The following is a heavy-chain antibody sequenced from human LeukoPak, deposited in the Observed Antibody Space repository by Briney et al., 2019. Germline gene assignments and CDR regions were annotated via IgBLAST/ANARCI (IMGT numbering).Heavy chain of an antibody. CDR1: GGTFSSYT. D-gene: IGHD3-9*01. CDR3: ARNYDILTGYHRGYYMDV. V-gene: IGHV1-69*02. J-gene: IGHJ6*03. Sequence: ASVKVSCKASGGTFSSYTISWVRQAPGQGLEWMGRIIPILGIANYAQKFQGRVTITTDESTSTAYMELSSLRSEDTAVYYCARNYDILTGYHRGYYMDVWGKGTTVTVSS. CDR2: IIPILGIA.